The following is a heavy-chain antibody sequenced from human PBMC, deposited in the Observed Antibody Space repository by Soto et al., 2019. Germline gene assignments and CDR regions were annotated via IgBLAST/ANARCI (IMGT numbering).Heavy chain of an antibody. D-gene: IGHD2-21*01. CDR2: ISWNSGKI. CDR3: AKGIATWYGMDV. Sequence: PGGSLRLSCAASGFSFDDYVMHWVRQGPGKGLEWVSGISWNSGKIGYADSVKGRFTISRDNAKNSLYLQMNNLRAEDTALYYCAKGIATWYGMDVWGQGTTVTVSS. V-gene: IGHV3-9*01. CDR1: GFSFDDYV. J-gene: IGHJ6*02.